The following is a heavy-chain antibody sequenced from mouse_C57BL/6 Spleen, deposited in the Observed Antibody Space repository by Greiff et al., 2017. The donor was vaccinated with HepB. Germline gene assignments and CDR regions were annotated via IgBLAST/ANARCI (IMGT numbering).Heavy chain of an antibody. CDR1: GFTFSSYA. CDR2: ISDGGSYT. CDR3: ARVGGNYVGWYFDV. V-gene: IGHV5-4*03. D-gene: IGHD2-1*01. Sequence: EVKLVESGGGLVKPGGSLKLSCAASGFTFSSYAMSWVRQTPEKRLEWVATISDGGSYTYYPDNVKGRFTISRDNAKNNLYLQMSHLKSEDTAMYYCARVGGNYVGWYFDVWGTGTTVTVSS. J-gene: IGHJ1*03.